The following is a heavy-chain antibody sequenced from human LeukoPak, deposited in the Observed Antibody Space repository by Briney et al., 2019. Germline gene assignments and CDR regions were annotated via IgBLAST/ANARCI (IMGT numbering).Heavy chain of an antibody. D-gene: IGHD3-10*01. V-gene: IGHV1-46*01. CDR3: ATSFRAVNWFDP. Sequence: GASVKVSCKASGYIFSNYYMHWVRLAPGQGLEWMGIINPNTGTTNYAQKFQGRVTMTRDTSTSTIYMEVSSLRSEDTAVYYCATSFRAVNWFDPWGQGTLVTVSS. CDR1: GYIFSNYY. J-gene: IGHJ5*02. CDR2: INPNTGTT.